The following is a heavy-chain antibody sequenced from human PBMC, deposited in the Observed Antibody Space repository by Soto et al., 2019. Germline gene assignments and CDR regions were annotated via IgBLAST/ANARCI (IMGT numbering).Heavy chain of an antibody. CDR2: IDPSDSYT. Sequence: GESLKISCKGSGYSFTSYWISWVRQMPGKGLEWMGRIDPSDSYTNYSPSFQGHVTISADKSISTAYLQWSSLKASDTAMYYCARHSGSSSDSYYGMDVWGQGTTVTVSS. CDR1: GYSFTSYW. V-gene: IGHV5-10-1*01. D-gene: IGHD6-6*01. J-gene: IGHJ6*02. CDR3: ARHSGSSSDSYYGMDV.